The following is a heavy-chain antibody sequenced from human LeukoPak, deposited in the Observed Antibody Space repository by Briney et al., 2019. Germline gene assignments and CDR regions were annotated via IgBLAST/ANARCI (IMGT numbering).Heavy chain of an antibody. CDR3: TRPLRGYSYGYWVY. D-gene: IGHD5-18*01. CDR2: IRSKAYGGTT. CDR1: GFTFGDYA. V-gene: IGHV3-49*04. J-gene: IGHJ4*02. Sequence: GGSLRLSCTASGFTFGDYAMSWVRQAPGKGLEWVGFIRSKAYGGTTEYAASVKGRFTISRDDSKSIAYLQMNSLETEDTAVYYCTRPLRGYSYGYWVYWGQGTLVTVSS.